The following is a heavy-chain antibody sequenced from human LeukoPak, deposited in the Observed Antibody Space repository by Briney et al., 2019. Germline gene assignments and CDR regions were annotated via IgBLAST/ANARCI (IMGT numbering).Heavy chain of an antibody. D-gene: IGHD2-2*01. CDR1: GGPFSGYY. Sequence: PSETLSLTCAVYGGPFSGYYWSWIRQPPGKGLEWIGEINHSGSTNYNPSLKSRVTISVDTSKNQFSLKLSSVTAADTAVYYCARGCDVVVPAATQPFDYWGQGTLVTVSS. V-gene: IGHV4-34*01. CDR3: ARGCDVVVPAATQPFDY. J-gene: IGHJ4*02. CDR2: INHSGST.